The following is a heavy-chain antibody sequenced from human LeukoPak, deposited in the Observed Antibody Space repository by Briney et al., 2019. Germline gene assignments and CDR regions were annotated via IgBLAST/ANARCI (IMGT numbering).Heavy chain of an antibody. V-gene: IGHV3-30*18. D-gene: IGHD4-17*01. Sequence: GGSLRLSCAASGFTFSSYGMHWVRQAPGKGLEWVAVISYDGSNKYYADSVKGRFTISRDNSKNTLYLQMNSLRAEDTAVYYCAKSEATVTTNWFDPWGQGTLVTASS. J-gene: IGHJ5*02. CDR1: GFTFSSYG. CDR2: ISYDGSNK. CDR3: AKSEATVTTNWFDP.